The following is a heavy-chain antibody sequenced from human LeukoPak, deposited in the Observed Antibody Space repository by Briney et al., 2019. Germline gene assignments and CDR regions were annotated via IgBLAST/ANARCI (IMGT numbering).Heavy chain of an antibody. J-gene: IGHJ4*02. CDR2: ISSSSSYI. CDR3: ARDSTPRIVATEFDY. V-gene: IGHV3-21*01. CDR1: GFTFNRYN. D-gene: IGHD5-12*01. Sequence: PGGSLRLSCAASGFTFNRYNMNWVRQAPGKGLEWVSSISSSSSYIYYADSVKGRFTISRDNAKNSLYLQMNSLRAEDTAVYYCARDSTPRIVATEFDYWGQGTLVTVSS.